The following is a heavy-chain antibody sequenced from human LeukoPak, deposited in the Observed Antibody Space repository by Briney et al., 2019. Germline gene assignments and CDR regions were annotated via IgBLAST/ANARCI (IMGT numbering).Heavy chain of an antibody. Sequence: GGSLRLSCAASGFTFSSYGMHWVRQAAGKGLEWVAVISYDGSNKYYADSVKGRFTISRDNSKNTLYLQMNSLRAEDTAVYYCARSAYYYYGMDVWGQGTTVTVSS. CDR1: GFTFSSYG. CDR3: ARSAYYYYGMDV. CDR2: ISYDGSNK. V-gene: IGHV3-30*03. J-gene: IGHJ6*02.